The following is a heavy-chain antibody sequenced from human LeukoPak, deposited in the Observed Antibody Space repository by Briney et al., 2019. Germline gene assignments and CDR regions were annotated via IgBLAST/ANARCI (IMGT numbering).Heavy chain of an antibody. V-gene: IGHV4-59*01. D-gene: IGHD3-3*01. CDR3: ARMSSFWSGYPYGMDV. CDR2: IYYSGST. CDR1: GGSISSYY. Sequence: SETLSLTCTVSGGSISSYYWSWIRQPPGKGLEWIGYIYYSGSTNYNPSLKSRVTISVDTSKNQFSLKLSSVTAADTAVYYCARMSSFWSGYPYGMDVWGQGTTVTVSS. J-gene: IGHJ6*02.